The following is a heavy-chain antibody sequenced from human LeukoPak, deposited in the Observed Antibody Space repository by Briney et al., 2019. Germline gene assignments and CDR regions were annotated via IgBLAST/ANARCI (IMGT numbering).Heavy chain of an antibody. D-gene: IGHD3-22*01. CDR3: AKSSYYDASGYYREYYFDS. V-gene: IGHV3-23*01. J-gene: IGHJ4*02. Sequence: GGSLRLSCAASGFTFSSYWMNWARQAPGKGLEWVSSVSGSGGSTHYVDSVKGRFTISRDKTKNTLYLQMNSLRAEDTAVYYCAKSSYYDASGYYREYYFDSWGQGTLVTVSS. CDR2: VSGSGGST. CDR1: GFTFSSYW.